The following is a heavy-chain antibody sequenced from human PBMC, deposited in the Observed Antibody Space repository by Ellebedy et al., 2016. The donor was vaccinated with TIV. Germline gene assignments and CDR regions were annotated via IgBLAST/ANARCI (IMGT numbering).Heavy chain of an antibody. D-gene: IGHD4-17*01. V-gene: IGHV3-7*01. CDR2: INEDGTKK. Sequence: GGSLRLSCAASRFSFSSYWMTWVRQAPGRGLEWVANINEDGTKKHFVDSVRGRFTISRDDAGNSLYLQMSSLGAEDTAVYYCARAIYGASYLWGRGTLVTVSS. J-gene: IGHJ2*01. CDR1: RFSFSSYW. CDR3: ARAIYGASYL.